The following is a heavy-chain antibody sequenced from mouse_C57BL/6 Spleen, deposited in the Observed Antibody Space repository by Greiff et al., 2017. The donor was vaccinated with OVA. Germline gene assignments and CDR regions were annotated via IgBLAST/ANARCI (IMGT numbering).Heavy chain of an antibody. CDR3: ASQYYDYDGAWFAY. Sequence: VQLQQSGPELVKPGASVKISCKASGYAFSSSWMNWVKQRPGQGLEWIGRIYPGDGDTNYNGKFKGKATLTADKSSSTAYMQLSSLTSEDSAVYFCASQYYDYDGAWFAYWGQGTLVTVSA. CDR2: IYPGDGDT. D-gene: IGHD2-4*01. V-gene: IGHV1-82*01. J-gene: IGHJ3*01. CDR1: GYAFSSSW.